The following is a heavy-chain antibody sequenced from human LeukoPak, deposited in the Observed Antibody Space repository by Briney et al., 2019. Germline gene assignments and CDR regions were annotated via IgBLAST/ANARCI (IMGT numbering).Heavy chain of an antibody. D-gene: IGHD3-22*01. V-gene: IGHV3-49*04. J-gene: IGHJ4*02. CDR2: IRSKAYGGTT. Sequence: PGRSLRLSCTASGFTFGDDAMSWVRQAPGKGLEWVGFIRSKAYGGTTQYAASVKGRFTISRDDSKSIAYLQMNSLKTEDTAVYYCTRSHSSGYYYGYWGQGTLVTVSS. CDR1: GFTFGDDA. CDR3: TRSHSSGYYYGY.